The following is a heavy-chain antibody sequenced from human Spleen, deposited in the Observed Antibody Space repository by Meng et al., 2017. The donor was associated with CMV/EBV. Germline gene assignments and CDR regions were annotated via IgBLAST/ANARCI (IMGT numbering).Heavy chain of an antibody. Sequence: GGSLKISCAASGFTFSIYGMHWVRQAPGKGLEWVAFIRFDASNKYYADSVKGRFTISRDNSKSTLYLQMNSLRAEDTAVYYCANEQDYGARDYWGQGTLVTVSS. CDR2: IRFDASNK. CDR1: GFTFSIYG. D-gene: IGHD4-17*01. V-gene: IGHV3-30*02. J-gene: IGHJ4*02. CDR3: ANEQDYGARDY.